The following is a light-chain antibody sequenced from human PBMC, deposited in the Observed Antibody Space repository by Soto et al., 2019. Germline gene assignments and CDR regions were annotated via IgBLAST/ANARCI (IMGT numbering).Light chain of an antibody. V-gene: IGLV2-23*01. CDR3: CSYAGSNTLV. CDR2: EGT. J-gene: IGLJ2*01. Sequence: QSALTQPASVSGSPGQSITISCTGSSSDVGSYNLVSWYQQHPGKAPKLMIYEGTKRPSGISNRFSGSKSVNTASLTISGLQAEDEADYYFCSYAGSNTLVFGGGTKVTVL. CDR1: SSDVGSYNL.